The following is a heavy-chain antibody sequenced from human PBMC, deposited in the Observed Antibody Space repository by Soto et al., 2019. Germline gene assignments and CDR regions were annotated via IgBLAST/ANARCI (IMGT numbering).Heavy chain of an antibody. CDR2: SHYSGNT. CDR3: ARDSSSWVQPPMSMDV. D-gene: IGHD6-13*01. CDR1: DGSIISYF. V-gene: IGHV4-59*12. Sequence: SETLSLTCTVSDGSIISYFWTWIRQSPGRGLQWLGYSHYSGNTNYNPSLKSRVTMSVDTSKNQFSLKLSSVTAADTAVYYCARDSSSWVQPPMSMDVWGEGTTVTVSS. J-gene: IGHJ6*04.